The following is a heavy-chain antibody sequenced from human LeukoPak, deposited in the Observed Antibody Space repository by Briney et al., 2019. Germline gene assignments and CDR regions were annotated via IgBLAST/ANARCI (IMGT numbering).Heavy chain of an antibody. Sequence: GGSLRLSCEASGFTFSSFAMTWVRQAPGKGLEWVSSITGSHGRTYNTDSVKGRFTISRDNSQSTLYLQMSSLRAEDTAVYYCTKDPNGDYVGAFDPWGQGTLVTVSS. CDR2: ITGSHGRT. D-gene: IGHD4-17*01. J-gene: IGHJ5*02. CDR3: TKDPNGDYVGAFDP. V-gene: IGHV3-23*01. CDR1: GFTFSSFA.